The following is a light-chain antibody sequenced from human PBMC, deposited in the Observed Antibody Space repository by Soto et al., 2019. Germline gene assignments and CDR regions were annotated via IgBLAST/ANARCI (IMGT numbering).Light chain of an antibody. V-gene: IGKV1-5*03. CDR2: KAS. J-gene: IGKJ1*01. CDR1: QSISSW. Sequence: DIQMTQSPSTLSASVGDRVTITCRASQSISSWLAWYQQKPGKAPKLLIYKASSLESGVPSRFSGIGSGTEFTLTISSLQPDDFATYYFQQYNSYSTFGQGTKGEIK. CDR3: QQYNSYST.